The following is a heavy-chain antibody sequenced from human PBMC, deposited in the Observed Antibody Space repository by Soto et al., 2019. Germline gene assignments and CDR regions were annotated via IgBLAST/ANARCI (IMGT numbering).Heavy chain of an antibody. Sequence: GGSLRLSCVASGFTFSKYWMHWVRLTPEKGLMWVSRINVDGSTTTYADSVKGRFTISRDNATNTLYLQMNSQRAEDTAVYYCARGVYGSGEWGKGTTVTGSS. CDR2: INVDGSTT. CDR1: GFTFSKYW. J-gene: IGHJ6*01. V-gene: IGHV3-74*01. CDR3: ARGVYGSGE. D-gene: IGHD3-10*01.